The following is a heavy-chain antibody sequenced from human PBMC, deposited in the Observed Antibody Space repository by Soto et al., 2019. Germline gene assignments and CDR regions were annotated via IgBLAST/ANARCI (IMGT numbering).Heavy chain of an antibody. CDR3: AKVTYGDYYYYYGMDV. CDR1: GFTFSSYG. Sequence: GGSLRLSCAASGFTFSSYGMHWVRQAPGKGLEWVAVISYDGSNKYYADSVKGRFTISRDNSKNTLYLQMNSLRAEDTAVYYCAKVTYGDYYYYYGMDVWGQGTTVTVSS. CDR2: ISYDGSNK. J-gene: IGHJ6*02. D-gene: IGHD4-17*01. V-gene: IGHV3-30*18.